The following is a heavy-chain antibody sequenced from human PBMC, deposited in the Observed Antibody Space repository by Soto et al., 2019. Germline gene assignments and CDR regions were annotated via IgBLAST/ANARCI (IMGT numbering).Heavy chain of an antibody. V-gene: IGHV1-18*04. J-gene: IGHJ6*02. Sequence: QVQLVQSGAEVKKPGASVKVSCKASGYTFTSYGISWVRQAPGQGLEWMGWISAYNGNTNYAQKLKGRVTMTTDTYTSTAYMELRSLIADDTAVYYCARGGVVLVVYAIYYGMDVWGQGTTVTVSS. CDR1: GYTFTSYG. D-gene: IGHD2-8*01. CDR2: ISAYNGNT. CDR3: ARGGVVLVVYAIYYGMDV.